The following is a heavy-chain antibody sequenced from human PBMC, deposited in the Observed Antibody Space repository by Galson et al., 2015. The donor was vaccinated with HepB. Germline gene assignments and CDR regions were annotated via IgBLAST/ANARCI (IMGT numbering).Heavy chain of an antibody. CDR1: GYTLTELS. J-gene: IGHJ6*02. D-gene: IGHD2-15*01. Sequence: SVKVSCKVSGYTLTELSMHWVRQAPGKGLEWMGGFDPEDGETIYAQKFQGRVTMTEDTSTDTAYMELSSLRSEDTAVYYCATATPYCSGGSCRSDYYYYYGMDVWGQGTTVTVSS. V-gene: IGHV1-24*01. CDR2: FDPEDGET. CDR3: ATATPYCSGGSCRSDYYYYYGMDV.